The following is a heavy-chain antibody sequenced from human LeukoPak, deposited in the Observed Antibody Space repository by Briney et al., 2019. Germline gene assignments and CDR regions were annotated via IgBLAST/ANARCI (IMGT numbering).Heavy chain of an antibody. CDR2: ITSKTDGGTT. V-gene: IGHV3-15*01. J-gene: IGHJ4*02. CDR1: GLTFSNAW. Sequence: GGSLRLSCAASGLTFSNAWMSWVRQASGKGLEWVGRITSKTDGGTTDYAAPVKGRFTISRDDSKSTLYLQMNSLKTEDTAVYYCTTYRDGYNFFDYWGQGTLVTVSS. D-gene: IGHD5-24*01. CDR3: TTYRDGYNFFDY.